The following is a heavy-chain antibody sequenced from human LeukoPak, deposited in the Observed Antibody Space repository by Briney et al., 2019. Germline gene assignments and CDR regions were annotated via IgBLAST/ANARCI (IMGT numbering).Heavy chain of an antibody. CDR2: IWYDGSKQ. V-gene: IGHV3-33*06. CDR1: GFTFSSYG. J-gene: IGHJ4*02. D-gene: IGHD3-22*01. CDR3: AKDQKYYDSSGLPGY. Sequence: GRSLRLSCAASGFTFSSYGMHWVRQAPGKGPEWVAVIWYDGSKQYYADSVKGRFTISRDNSKNTLYLQMNSLRAEDTAVYYCAKDQKYYDSSGLPGYWGQGTLVTVSS.